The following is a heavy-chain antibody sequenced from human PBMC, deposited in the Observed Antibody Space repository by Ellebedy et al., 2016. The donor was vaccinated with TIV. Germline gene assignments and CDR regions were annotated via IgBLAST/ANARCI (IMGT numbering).Heavy chain of an antibody. CDR1: GFSFRSYW. Sequence: GESLKISCLASGFSFRSYWMSWVRQAPGKGLEWVANLGQEGHEKFYVASVKGRFTISRDNAKNSLYLQLNSLRVEDTAVYYCARRGSYGDYAVQVNNWFDRWGQGTLVTV. V-gene: IGHV3-7*01. CDR3: ARRGSYGDYAVQVNNWFDR. J-gene: IGHJ5*02. CDR2: LGQEGHEK. D-gene: IGHD4-17*01.